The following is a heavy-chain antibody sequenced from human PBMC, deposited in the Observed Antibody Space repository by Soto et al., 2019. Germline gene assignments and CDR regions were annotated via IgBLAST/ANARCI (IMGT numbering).Heavy chain of an antibody. CDR2: ISSSGSTI. J-gene: IGHJ4*02. CDR3: GSGVVGARDVAY. D-gene: IGHD1-26*01. V-gene: IGHV3-11*01. CDR1: GFTFSDYY. Sequence: QVQLVESGGGLVKPGGSLRLSCAASGFTFSDYYMSWIRQAPGKGLEWVSYISSSGSTIYYADSVKGRVTISRGNAKNSLYLQMSSLRAEDTAVYYCGSGVVGARDVAYWGQGTLVTVCS.